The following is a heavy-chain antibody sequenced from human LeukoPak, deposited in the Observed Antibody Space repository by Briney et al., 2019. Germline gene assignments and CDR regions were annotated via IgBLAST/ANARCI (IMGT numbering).Heavy chain of an antibody. D-gene: IGHD5-18*01. Sequence: ASVKVSCKASGYTFTSYGISWVRQAPGQGLEWMGWISAYNGNTNYAQKLRGRVTMTTDTSTSTAYMELRSLRSDDTAVYYCARLKSPVSYVDYWGQGTLVTVSS. V-gene: IGHV1-18*01. CDR2: ISAYNGNT. CDR1: GYTFTSYG. CDR3: ARLKSPVSYVDY. J-gene: IGHJ4*02.